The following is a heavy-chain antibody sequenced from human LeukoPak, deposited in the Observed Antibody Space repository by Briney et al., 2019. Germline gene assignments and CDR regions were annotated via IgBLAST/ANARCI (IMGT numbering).Heavy chain of an antibody. CDR2: ISWNSGGI. J-gene: IGHJ4*02. D-gene: IGHD6-6*01. V-gene: IGHV3-9*01. CDR3: SRVSAYTTSSGEFDY. Sequence: PGGSLRLSCAASGFTFDDHAMHWVRQAPGKGLEWVSGISWNSGGIAYADSVKGRFTISRGNAKNSLYLQMNSLRAEDTALYYCSRVSAYTTSSGEFDYWGQGTLVTVSS. CDR1: GFTFDDHA.